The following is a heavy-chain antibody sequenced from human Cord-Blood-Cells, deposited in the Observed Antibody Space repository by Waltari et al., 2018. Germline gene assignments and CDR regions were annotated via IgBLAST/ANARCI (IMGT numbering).Heavy chain of an antibody. Sequence: QVQLQESGPGLVKPSGTLSLTCAVSGGSISSSNWWIGEIYHSGRTNYNPSLKSRVTISVDKSKNQFSLKLSSVTAADTAVYYCARALRWNENWFDPWGQGTLVTVSS. J-gene: IGHJ5*02. CDR1: GGSISSSNW. V-gene: IGHV4-4*02. CDR2: IYHSGRT. D-gene: IGHD1-1*01. CDR3: ARALRWNENWFDP.